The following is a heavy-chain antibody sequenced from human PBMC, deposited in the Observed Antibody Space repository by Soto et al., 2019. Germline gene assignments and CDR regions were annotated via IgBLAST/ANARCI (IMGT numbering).Heavy chain of an antibody. Sequence: QVQLVESGGGVVQPGRSLRLSCAASGFTFSRYAMNWVRQAPGKGLEWVAVISYDGSNKYYAESVKGRFTISRDNSKNALYVQMNSLRPEDTAVYYCARGTSHRDYWGQGTLVTVSS. D-gene: IGHD2-2*01. CDR1: GFTFSRYA. V-gene: IGHV3-30-3*01. CDR2: ISYDGSNK. J-gene: IGHJ4*02. CDR3: ARGTSHRDY.